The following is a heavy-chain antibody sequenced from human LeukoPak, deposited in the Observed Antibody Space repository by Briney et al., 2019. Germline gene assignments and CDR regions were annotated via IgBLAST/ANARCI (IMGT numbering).Heavy chain of an antibody. CDR1: GGSISSYY. Sequence: SETLSLTCNVSGGSISSYYWSWIRQSPGKGLEWIGYMHYSGSSYHNPSLKSRVIISVDTSKNQFSLKLNSVTAADTAVYFCATLMFYDSRGFLADAFDTRGQGTMVTVSS. CDR3: ATLMFYDSRGFLADAFDT. V-gene: IGHV4-59*08. CDR2: MHYSGSS. J-gene: IGHJ3*02. D-gene: IGHD3-22*01.